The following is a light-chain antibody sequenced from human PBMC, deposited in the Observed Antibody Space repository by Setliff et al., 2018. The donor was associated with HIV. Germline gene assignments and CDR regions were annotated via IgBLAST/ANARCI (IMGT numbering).Light chain of an antibody. Sequence: QSALTQPASVSGSPGRSITISCTGNSSDVGGYNSVSWFQQHPGKAPKLLIYDVSDRPSGVSNRFSGSKSGNTASLTISGLQAEDEADYYCHSKRSSSTPYAFGTGTKVTVL. V-gene: IGLV2-14*03. CDR2: DVS. CDR3: HSKRSSSTPYA. CDR1: SSDVGGYNS. J-gene: IGLJ1*01.